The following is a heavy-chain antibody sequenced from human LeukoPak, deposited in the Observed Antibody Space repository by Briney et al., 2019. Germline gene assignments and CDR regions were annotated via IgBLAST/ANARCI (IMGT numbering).Heavy chain of an antibody. CDR2: IIPIFGTA. J-gene: IGHJ6*03. CDR1: GGTFSSYA. Sequence: SVKVSCKASGGTFSSYAISWVRQAPGQGLEWKGGIIPIFGTANYAQKFQGRVTITTDESTSTAYMELSSLRSEDTAVYYCARDMGIYMSSYMDVWGKGTTVTVSS. CDR3: ARDMGIYMSSYMDV. D-gene: IGHD7-27*01. V-gene: IGHV1-69*05.